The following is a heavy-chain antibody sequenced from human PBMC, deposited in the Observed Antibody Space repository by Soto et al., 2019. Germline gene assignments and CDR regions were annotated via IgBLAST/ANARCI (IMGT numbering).Heavy chain of an antibody. CDR2: INPNSGGT. CDR1: GYTFTGYY. Sequence: ASVKVSCKASGYTFTGYYMHWVRQAPGQGLEWMGWINPNSGGTNYVQKFQGWVTMTRDTSISTAYMELSRLRSDDTAVYYCARDYYYDSSGYYYPYYFDYWGQGTLVTVSS. V-gene: IGHV1-2*04. CDR3: ARDYYYDSSGYYYPYYFDY. D-gene: IGHD3-22*01. J-gene: IGHJ4*02.